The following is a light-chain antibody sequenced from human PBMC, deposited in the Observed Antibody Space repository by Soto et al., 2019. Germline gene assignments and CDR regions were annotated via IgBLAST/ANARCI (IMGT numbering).Light chain of an antibody. CDR2: AAS. Sequence: DIQMTQSPSSLSTSVGDRVTITCRASQGISNYLAWYQQKPGKVPKLLIYAASTLQSGVPSRFSGSGSGTDFTLTISRLQPEDVATYDCQKYNSAPWTVGQGTKVESK. J-gene: IGKJ1*01. CDR3: QKYNSAPWT. V-gene: IGKV1-27*01. CDR1: QGISNY.